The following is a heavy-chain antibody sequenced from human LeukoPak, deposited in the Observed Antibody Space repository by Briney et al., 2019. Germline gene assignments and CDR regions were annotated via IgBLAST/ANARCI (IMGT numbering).Heavy chain of an antibody. Sequence: PGGSLRLSCAASGFTFDDYAMHWVRQAPGKGLEWVSGISWNSGSIGYADSVKGRFTISRDNAKNTLYLQMNSLRAEDTAVYYCARESIVGAKGNAFDIWGQGTMVTVSS. D-gene: IGHD1-26*01. CDR1: GFTFDDYA. J-gene: IGHJ3*02. V-gene: IGHV3-9*01. CDR2: ISWNSGSI. CDR3: ARESIVGAKGNAFDI.